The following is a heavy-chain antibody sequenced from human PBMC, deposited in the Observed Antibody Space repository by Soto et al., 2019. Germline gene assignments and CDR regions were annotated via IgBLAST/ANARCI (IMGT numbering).Heavy chain of an antibody. D-gene: IGHD6-13*01. CDR2: ISYDGSNK. V-gene: IGHV3-30-3*01. Sequence: WWSLRLSCASSGFTFSSYAMHWVRQAPGKGLEWVAVISYDGSNKYYADSVKGRFTISRDNSKNTLYLQMNSLRAEDTAVYYCASHYSSWPYYYYYGMDVWGQGTTVTVSS. CDR1: GFTFSSYA. CDR3: ASHYSSWPYYYYYGMDV. J-gene: IGHJ6*02.